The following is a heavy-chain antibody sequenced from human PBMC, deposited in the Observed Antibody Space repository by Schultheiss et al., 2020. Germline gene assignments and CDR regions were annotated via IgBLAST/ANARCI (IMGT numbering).Heavy chain of an antibody. D-gene: IGHD1-20*01. Sequence: GESLKISCAASGFTLSDHHMAWVRQAPGKGLEWVGRIKSKTDGGTTDYAAPVKGRFTISRDDSKNTLYLQMNSLKTEDTAVYYCTTDYNWFDYWGQGTLVTVSS. J-gene: IGHJ4*02. CDR3: TTDYNWFDY. CDR2: IKSKTDGGTT. V-gene: IGHV3-15*01. CDR1: GFTLSDHH.